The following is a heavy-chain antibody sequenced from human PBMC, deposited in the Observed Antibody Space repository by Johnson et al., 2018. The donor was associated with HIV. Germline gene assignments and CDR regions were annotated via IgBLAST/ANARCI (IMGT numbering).Heavy chain of an antibody. V-gene: IGHV3-30-3*01. CDR2: ISYDGSNK. D-gene: IGHD3-22*01. CDR1: GFTFSSYA. CDR3: ARGYYDSSGRTGAFDI. J-gene: IGHJ3*02. Sequence: QVQLMESGGGVVQPGRSLRLSCAASGFTFSSYAMHWVRQAPGKGLEWVAVISYDGSNKYYTDSVKGRFTISRDNSKNTLYLQMNSLRAEDTAVYYCARGYYDSSGRTGAFDIWGQGTMVTVSS.